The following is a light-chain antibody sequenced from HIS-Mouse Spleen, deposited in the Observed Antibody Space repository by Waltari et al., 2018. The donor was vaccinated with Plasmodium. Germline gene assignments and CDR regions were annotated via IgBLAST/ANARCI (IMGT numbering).Light chain of an antibody. CDR3: QQYYSTPFT. Sequence: DIVMTQSPDSLAVSLGERATINCKSSKRVLYSSNNKNYLAWYQQKPGQPPKLLIYWASTRESGVPDRFSGSGSGTDFTLTISSLQAEDVAVYYCQQYYSTPFTFGPGTKVDIK. V-gene: IGKV4-1*01. J-gene: IGKJ3*01. CDR2: WAS. CDR1: KRVLYSSNNKNY.